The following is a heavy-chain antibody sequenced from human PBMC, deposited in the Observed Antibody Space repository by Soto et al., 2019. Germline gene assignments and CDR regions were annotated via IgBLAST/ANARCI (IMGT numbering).Heavy chain of an antibody. CDR3: ARGSSPVDFDY. D-gene: IGHD6-13*01. CDR1: GYTFTNYG. V-gene: IGHV1-18*01. CDR2: INTYNGNT. J-gene: IGHJ4*02. Sequence: ASVKVSCKASGYTFTNYGVNWVRQAPGQGLEWMGWINTYNGNTNYAQRLQGRVTLTTDTSTRTAYMELRSLTSDDTAVYYCARGSSPVDFDYWGQGTLVTV.